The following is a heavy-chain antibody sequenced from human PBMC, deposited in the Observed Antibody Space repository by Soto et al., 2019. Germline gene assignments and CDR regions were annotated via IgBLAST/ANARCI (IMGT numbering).Heavy chain of an antibody. Sequence: LVTLSLTCGVYCGSFSVYYWSWIRQTPGKGLEWIGEINHSGSTNYNPSLKSRVPISVDTSKNQFPLKLSSVTAADTAVYYCARGAHYYDSSGYYSAYWGQGTLVPGSS. CDR2: INHSGST. J-gene: IGHJ4*02. D-gene: IGHD3-22*01. V-gene: IGHV4-34*01. CDR1: CGSFSVYY. CDR3: ARGAHYYDSSGYYSAY.